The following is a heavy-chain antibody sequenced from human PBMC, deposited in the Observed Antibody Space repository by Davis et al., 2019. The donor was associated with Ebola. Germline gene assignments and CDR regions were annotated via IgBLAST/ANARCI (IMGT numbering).Heavy chain of an antibody. Sequence: SVKVSCKASGYTFTSYYMHWVRQARGQRLEWIGWIVVGSGNTNYAQKFQERVTITRDMSTSTAYMELSSLRSEDTAVYYCAADLQLWLRGYYYYGMDVWGQGTTVTVSS. J-gene: IGHJ6*02. CDR2: IVVGSGNT. CDR1: GYTFTSYY. V-gene: IGHV1-58*02. D-gene: IGHD5-18*01. CDR3: AADLQLWLRGYYYYGMDV.